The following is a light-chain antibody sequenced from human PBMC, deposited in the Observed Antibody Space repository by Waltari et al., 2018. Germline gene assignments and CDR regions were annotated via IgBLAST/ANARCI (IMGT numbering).Light chain of an antibody. CDR2: KAS. Sequence: DIQMTQSPSTLSASVGDRVTITCRASESISTWLAWYQQKPGKAPKLLIYKASSLESGVPSMFSCSGSGTEFTLTISSLQPDDFATYYCQQYHTYWTFGHGTKVEIK. V-gene: IGKV1-5*03. J-gene: IGKJ1*01. CDR1: ESISTW. CDR3: QQYHTYWT.